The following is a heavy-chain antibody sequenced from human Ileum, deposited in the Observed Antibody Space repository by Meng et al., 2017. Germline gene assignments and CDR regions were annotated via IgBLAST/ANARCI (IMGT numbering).Heavy chain of an antibody. Sequence: APLQESGPGLVRPSETLSLICTVAGASVTTSHYQWGWIRQPPGKGLEWIGYASTNYNPSLKSRLTISLDTSKNQVSLKLTSVTAADTAVYYCARDHWGSLDYWGQGILVTVSS. CDR2: AST. D-gene: IGHD7-27*01. CDR1: GASVTTSHYQ. V-gene: IGHV4-61*01. J-gene: IGHJ4*02. CDR3: ARDHWGSLDY.